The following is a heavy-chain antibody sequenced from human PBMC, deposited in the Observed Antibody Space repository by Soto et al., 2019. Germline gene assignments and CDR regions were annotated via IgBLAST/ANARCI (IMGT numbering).Heavy chain of an antibody. J-gene: IGHJ6*02. D-gene: IGHD2-2*01. CDR3: ARDPLYCSSTSCTIYGMDV. Sequence: GGSLRLSCAASGFTFSSYSMNWVRQAPGKGLEWVSYISSSSSTIYYADSVKGRFTISRDNAKNSLYLQMNSLRAEDTAVYYCARDPLYCSSTSCTIYGMDVWGQGTTVTVSS. CDR1: GFTFSSYS. CDR2: ISSSSSTI. V-gene: IGHV3-48*01.